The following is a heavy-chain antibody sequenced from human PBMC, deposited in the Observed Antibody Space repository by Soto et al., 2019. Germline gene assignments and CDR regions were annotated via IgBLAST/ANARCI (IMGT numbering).Heavy chain of an antibody. V-gene: IGHV3-33*01. Sequence: PGGSRRPSCEASGFNLSSYGINWVRQAPGKGLEWVAIIWNDGSNEYYADSVKGRFTISRDNSKNTVYLQVSKLRAEDTAVYFCARDQTDSGGYSDSWGQGTLVTVSS. J-gene: IGHJ4*02. CDR1: GFNLSSYG. CDR2: IWNDGSNE. CDR3: ARDQTDSGGYSDS. D-gene: IGHD3-22*01.